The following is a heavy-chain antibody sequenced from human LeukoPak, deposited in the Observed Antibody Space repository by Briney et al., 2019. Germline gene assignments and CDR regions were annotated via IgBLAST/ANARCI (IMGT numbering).Heavy chain of an antibody. J-gene: IGHJ3*02. V-gene: IGHV4-59*08. CDR1: GGSISSYY. Sequence: SETLSLTCTVSGGSISSYYWSWIRQPPGKGLEWIGYIYYSGSTNSNPSLKSRVTISLDTSRNHLSLKLSSETAADTAVYYCARHGGVVRGEGSDAFDIWGQGTMVTVSS. CDR3: ARHGGVVRGEGSDAFDI. CDR2: IYYSGST. D-gene: IGHD3-10*01.